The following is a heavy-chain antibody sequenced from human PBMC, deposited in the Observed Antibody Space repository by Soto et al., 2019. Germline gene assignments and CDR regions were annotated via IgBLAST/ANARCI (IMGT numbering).Heavy chain of an antibody. Sequence: GGSLRLSCAASGFTFSSYGMHWVRQAPGKGLEWVAVIWYDGSNKYYADSVKGRFTISRDNSKNTLYLQMNSLRAEDTAVYYCARDRTVDYDILTGPDYWGQGTLVTVSS. CDR2: IWYDGSNK. J-gene: IGHJ4*02. CDR1: GFTFSSYG. CDR3: ARDRTVDYDILTGPDY. D-gene: IGHD3-9*01. V-gene: IGHV3-33*01.